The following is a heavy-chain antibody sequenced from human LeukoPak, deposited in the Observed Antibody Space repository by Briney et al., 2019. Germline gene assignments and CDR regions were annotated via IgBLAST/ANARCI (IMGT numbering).Heavy chain of an antibody. CDR1: GGSISSSYY. D-gene: IGHD2-21*02. Sequence: SETLSLTCTVSGGSISSSYYWGWIRPPPVKGLEWIGSIYYSGSTYYNPSLKSRVTISVDTSKNQFPLKLSSVTAADTAVYYCARDRGYCGGDCYANDYWGQGTLVIVSS. V-gene: IGHV4-39*06. CDR3: ARDRGYCGGDCYANDY. CDR2: IYYSGST. J-gene: IGHJ4*02.